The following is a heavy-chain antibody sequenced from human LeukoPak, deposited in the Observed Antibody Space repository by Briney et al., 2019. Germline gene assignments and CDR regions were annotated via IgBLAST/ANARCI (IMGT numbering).Heavy chain of an antibody. CDR1: GFTFSSYW. V-gene: IGHV3-74*01. CDR2: INSDGSST. J-gene: IGHJ3*02. D-gene: IGHD2-15*01. CDR3: ARILYGGAFDI. Sequence: GGSQRLSCAASGFTFSSYWMHWVRQAPGNGLVWVSRINSDGSSTSYADSVKGRFTISRDNAKNTLYLQMNSLRAEDTAVYYCARILYGGAFDIWGQGTMVTVSS.